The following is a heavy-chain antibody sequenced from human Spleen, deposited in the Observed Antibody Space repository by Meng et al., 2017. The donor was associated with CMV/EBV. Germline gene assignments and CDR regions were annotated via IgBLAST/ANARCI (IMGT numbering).Heavy chain of an antibody. CDR3: ARGGALSEPGAIRGSFDY. J-gene: IGHJ4*02. CDR2: ISSSSSFI. D-gene: IGHD2-2*02. Sequence: GESLKISCAASGFTFSVYSVNWVRQAPGKGLEWVSSISSSSSFIYYADSVKGRFSVSRDNSKNTLYLQMNSLRTEDTAVYYCARGGALSEPGAIRGSFDYWGQGTLVTVSS. CDR1: GFTFSVYS. V-gene: IGHV3-21*01.